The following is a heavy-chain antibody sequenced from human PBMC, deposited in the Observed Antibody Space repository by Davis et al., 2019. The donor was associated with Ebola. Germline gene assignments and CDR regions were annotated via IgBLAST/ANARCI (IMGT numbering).Heavy chain of an antibody. CDR2: IDTDGSTT. CDR1: EFTFRSYW. Sequence: PGGSLRLSCVASEFTFRSYWFHWVRQAPGKGLEWVSRIDTDGSTTNYADSVRGRFTISRDNAKNTLFLQMNSLRGDDTAVYYCAKDLDNYDSSGYFDFDHWGQGTLVTVSS. D-gene: IGHD3-22*01. V-gene: IGHV3-74*01. J-gene: IGHJ4*02. CDR3: AKDLDNYDSSGYFDFDH.